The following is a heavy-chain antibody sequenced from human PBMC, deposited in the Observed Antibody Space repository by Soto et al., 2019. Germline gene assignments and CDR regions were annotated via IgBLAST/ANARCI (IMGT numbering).Heavy chain of an antibody. J-gene: IGHJ5*02. CDR1: GGTFSSYA. CDR2: IIPIFGTA. V-gene: IGHV1-69*01. CDR3: ARGPGSSWYGTGWFDP. Sequence: QVQLVQSGAEVKKPESSVKVSCKASGGTFSSYAISWVRQAPGQGLEWMGGIIPIFGTANYAQKFQGRVTITADESTSTAYMELSSLRSEDTTVYYCARGPGSSWYGTGWFDPWGQGTLVTVSS. D-gene: IGHD6-13*01.